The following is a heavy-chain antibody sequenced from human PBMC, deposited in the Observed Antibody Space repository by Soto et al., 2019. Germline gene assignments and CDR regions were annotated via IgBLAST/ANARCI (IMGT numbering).Heavy chain of an antibody. D-gene: IGHD3-22*01. CDR1: GFTFSSSE. Sequence: EVPLVESGGGLVQPGGSLRLSCAASGFTFSSSEMSWVRQAPGKGLEWVSYTSSSGSTTHYADSVKGRFTISRDNAKHSLYLQMNSLRVADTAVYYCAGWEVVTGLDYWGQGTLVTVSS. CDR2: TSSSGSTT. J-gene: IGHJ4*02. V-gene: IGHV3-48*03. CDR3: AGWEVVTGLDY.